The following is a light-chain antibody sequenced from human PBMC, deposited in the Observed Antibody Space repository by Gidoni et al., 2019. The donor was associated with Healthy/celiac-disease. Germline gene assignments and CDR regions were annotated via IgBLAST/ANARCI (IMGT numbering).Light chain of an antibody. CDR3: QAWDSSTVV. J-gene: IGLJ2*01. CDR2: QDS. V-gene: IGLV3-1*01. Sequence: SYELPQPASVSVSPGQTASITCSGVKLGPKYECWYQQKPGQYPVLVSYQDSTRPSGIPARFSGSNSGNTATLTISGTQAMDEADYYCQAWDSSTVVFGGGTKLTV. CDR1: KLGPKY.